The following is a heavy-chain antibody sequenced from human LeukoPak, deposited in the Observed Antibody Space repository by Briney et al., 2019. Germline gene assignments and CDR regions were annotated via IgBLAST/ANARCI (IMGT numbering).Heavy chain of an antibody. CDR2: ISGSGGST. V-gene: IGHV3-23*01. CDR1: GFTFSSYA. J-gene: IGHJ5*02. Sequence: GGSLRLSCAASGFTFSSYAMSWVRQAPGKGLEWVSAISGSGGSTYYADSVKGRFTISRDSSKNTLYLQMNSLRAEDTAVYYCAKDQVPAAIWDWFDPWGQGTLVTVSS. D-gene: IGHD2-2*01. CDR3: AKDQVPAAIWDWFDP.